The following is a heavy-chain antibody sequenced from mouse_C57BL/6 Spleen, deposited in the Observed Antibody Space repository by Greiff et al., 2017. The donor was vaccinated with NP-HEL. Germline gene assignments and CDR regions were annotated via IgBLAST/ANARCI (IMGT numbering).Heavy chain of an antibody. CDR1: GFSLTSYG. Sequence: VQLVESGPGLVAPSQSLSITCTVSGFSLTSYGVHWVRQPPGKGLEWLVVIWSDGSTTYNSALKSRLSISKDNSKSQVFLKMNSLQTDDTAMYYFATGVFDYYGSSDWYFDVWGTGTTVTVSS. CDR3: ATGVFDYYGSSDWYFDV. V-gene: IGHV2-6*03. D-gene: IGHD1-1*01. J-gene: IGHJ1*03. CDR2: IWSDGST.